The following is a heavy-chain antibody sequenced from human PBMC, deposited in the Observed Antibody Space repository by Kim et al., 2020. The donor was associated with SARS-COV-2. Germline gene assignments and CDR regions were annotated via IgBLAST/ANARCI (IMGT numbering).Heavy chain of an antibody. CDR3: ARDLGDYYDSSGYYNYYYGMDF. CDR1: GGSISSYY. V-gene: IGHV4-59*13. D-gene: IGHD3-22*01. CDR2: IYYSGST. J-gene: IGHJ6*02. Sequence: SETLSLTCTVSGGSISSYYWSWIRQPPGKGLEWIGYIYYSGSTNYNPSLKSRVTISVDTSKNQFSLKLSSVTAADTAVYYCARDLGDYYDSSGYYNYYYGMDFWGQGNTVTVSS.